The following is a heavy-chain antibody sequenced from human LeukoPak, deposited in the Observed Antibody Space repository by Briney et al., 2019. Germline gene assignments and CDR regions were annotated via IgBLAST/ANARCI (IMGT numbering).Heavy chain of an antibody. J-gene: IGHJ4*02. CDR1: GYTFTGYY. V-gene: IGHV1-2*02. D-gene: IGHD3-10*01. CDR3: ARLNSMVRGAGEGN. CDR2: INPNSGGT. Sequence: ASVKVSCKASGYTFTGYYMHWVRQAPGQGLEWMGWINPNSGGTNYAQKFQGRVTMTRDTSISTAYMELSRLRSDDTAVYYCARLNSMVRGAGEGNWGQGTLVTVSS.